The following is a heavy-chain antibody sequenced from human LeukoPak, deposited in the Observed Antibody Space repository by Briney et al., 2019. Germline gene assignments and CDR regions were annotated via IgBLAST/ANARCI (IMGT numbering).Heavy chain of an antibody. D-gene: IGHD3-10*01. J-gene: IGHJ4*02. V-gene: IGHV3-21*06. CDR2: ISSSSDYI. CDR1: EFTFSSYN. Sequence: GGSLRLSCAASEFTFSSYNMNWVRQAPGKGLEWVSSISSSSDYIYYADSVKGRFTISRDNAKNSLYLQMNSLTADDTAVYYCARLGRFLRVDYFDYWGQGSLVTVSS. CDR3: ARLGRFLRVDYFDY.